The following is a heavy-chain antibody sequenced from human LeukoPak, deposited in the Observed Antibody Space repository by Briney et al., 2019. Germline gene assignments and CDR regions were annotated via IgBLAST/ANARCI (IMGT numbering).Heavy chain of an antibody. V-gene: IGHV4-59*08. CDR1: GGSISSYY. CDR2: IYYSWST. Sequence: SETLSLTCTVSGGSISSYYWSWIRQPPGKGLEWVGYIYYSWSTNYNPSLKSRVTISVDTSKNQFSLKLSSVTAADTAVYYCARSPTYFSDSNGYPRGFDYWGQGTLVTVSS. D-gene: IGHD3-22*01. J-gene: IGHJ4*02. CDR3: ARSPTYFSDSNGYPRGFDY.